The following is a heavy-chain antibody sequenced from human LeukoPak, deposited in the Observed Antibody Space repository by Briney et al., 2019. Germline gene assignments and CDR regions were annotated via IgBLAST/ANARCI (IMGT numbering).Heavy chain of an antibody. CDR3: AREELGYCSSTSCPHFDY. Sequence: SETLSLTCTVSGGSISSYYWSWLRQPAGKGLEWIGRIYTSGSTNYNPSLKSRVTISVDKSKNQFSLKLSSVTAADSAVYYCAREELGYCSSTSCPHFDYWGQGTLVTVSS. V-gene: IGHV4-4*07. CDR2: IYTSGST. D-gene: IGHD2-2*01. CDR1: GGSISSYY. J-gene: IGHJ4*02.